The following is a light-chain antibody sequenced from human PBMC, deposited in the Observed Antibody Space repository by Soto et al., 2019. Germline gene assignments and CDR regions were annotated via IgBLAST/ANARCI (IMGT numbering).Light chain of an antibody. CDR2: TAS. CDR3: QQSYRPPYT. V-gene: IGKV1-39*01. Sequence: DIQMTQSPSSLSASVGDRVTITCRASQSISTFLNWYQQKPGKAPKLLIYTASSLQSGVPSRFSGSRSGTDFTLTISSLQPEDFATYYCQQSYRPPYTFGQGTKLEIK. CDR1: QSISTF. J-gene: IGKJ2*01.